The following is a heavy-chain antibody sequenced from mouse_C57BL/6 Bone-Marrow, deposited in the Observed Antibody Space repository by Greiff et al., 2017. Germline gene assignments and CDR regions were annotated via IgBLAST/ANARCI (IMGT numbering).Heavy chain of an antibody. J-gene: IGHJ4*01. CDR2: INPSNGGT. Sequence: QVQLKQPGTELVKPGASVKLSCKASGYTFTSYWMHWVKQRPGQGLEWIGNINPSNGGTNYNEKFKSKATLTVDKSSSTAYMQLSSLTSEDSAVYYWARGTYYYGSSYSYYAMDYWGQGTSVTVSS. CDR1: GYTFTSYW. V-gene: IGHV1-53*01. D-gene: IGHD1-1*01. CDR3: ARGTYYYGSSYSYYAMDY.